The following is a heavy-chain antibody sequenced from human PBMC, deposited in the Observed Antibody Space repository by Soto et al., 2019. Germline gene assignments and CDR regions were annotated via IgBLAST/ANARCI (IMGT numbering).Heavy chain of an antibody. J-gene: IGHJ5*02. V-gene: IGHV4-30-2*01. Sequence: QMRLQESGSGLVKPSQTLSLTCAVSGGSISSGGYAWNWIRQPPGKGLEWIGYIYHSGYTSYNPSIKNRVTRSVDKSKNQFSLTLSFVTAADTAVYYCARDSLTGNYFDPWGQGTLVTVSS. CDR2: IYHSGYT. CDR3: ARDSLTGNYFDP. D-gene: IGHD1-7*01. CDR1: GGSISSGGYA.